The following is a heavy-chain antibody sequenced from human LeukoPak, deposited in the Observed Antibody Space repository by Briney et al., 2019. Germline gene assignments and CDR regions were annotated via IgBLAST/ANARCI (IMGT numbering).Heavy chain of an antibody. CDR1: GFTFSSYA. Sequence: GESLRLSCAASGFTFSSYAMSWVRQAPGEGLEWVSTISDSGGSTYYADSVKGRFTISRDSFKNTLYLEMNSPRAEDTAVYYCAKGTTITSPFDYWGQGTLVTVSS. CDR3: AKGTTITSPFDY. J-gene: IGHJ4*02. V-gene: IGHV3-23*01. CDR2: ISDSGGST. D-gene: IGHD3-10*01.